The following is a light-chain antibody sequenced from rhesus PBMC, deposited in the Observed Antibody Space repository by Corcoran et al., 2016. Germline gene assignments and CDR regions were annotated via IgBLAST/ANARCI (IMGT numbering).Light chain of an antibody. V-gene: IGKV3-42*03. CDR1: QTVSSN. J-gene: IGKJ4*01. Sequence: EIVMTQSPATLSLSPGERATLSCRASQTVSSNLAWYQKKPGQAPSLLSYDESRRATGLPDRFSGSGSGTVFTVTISSLEPEDFAFYYCQQYSDWPLTFGGGTKVEI. CDR3: QQYSDWPLT. CDR2: DES.